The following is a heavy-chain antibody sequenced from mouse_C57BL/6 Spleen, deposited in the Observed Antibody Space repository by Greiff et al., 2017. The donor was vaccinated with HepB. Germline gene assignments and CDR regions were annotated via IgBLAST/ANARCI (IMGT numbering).Heavy chain of an antibody. V-gene: IGHV1-20*01. J-gene: IGHJ4*01. Sequence: VQLQQSGPELVKPGDSVKISCKASGYSFTGYFMNWVMQSHGKSLEWIGRINPYNGDTFYNQKFKGKATLTVDKSSSTAHMELRSLTSEDSAVYYCARLDYGKDYYAMDCWGQGTSVTVSS. D-gene: IGHD2-1*01. CDR2: INPYNGDT. CDR3: ARLDYGKDYYAMDC. CDR1: GYSFTGYF.